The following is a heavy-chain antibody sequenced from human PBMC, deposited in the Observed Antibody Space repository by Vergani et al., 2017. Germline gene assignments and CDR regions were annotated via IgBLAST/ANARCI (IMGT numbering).Heavy chain of an antibody. CDR1: GFIFSSYW. CDR3: AKGAKNGILTADDI. Sequence: EVQLVESGGGLVQPGGSLRLSCAASGFIFSSYWMHWVRQAPGKGLEWVAAIKEDGSEKQYVDSVKGRFTISRDNSKNTLYLQMNSLRAEDTAVYYCAKGAKNGILTADDIWGQGTMVTVSS. J-gene: IGHJ3*02. CDR2: IKEDGSEK. V-gene: IGHV3-7*03. D-gene: IGHD3-9*01.